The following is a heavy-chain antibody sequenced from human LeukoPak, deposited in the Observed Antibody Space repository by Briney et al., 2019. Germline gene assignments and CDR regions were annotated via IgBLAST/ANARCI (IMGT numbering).Heavy chain of an antibody. D-gene: IGHD4-17*01. J-gene: IGHJ4*02. CDR2: INPNSGGT. CDR1: GYTFTGYY. V-gene: IGHV1-2*02. CDR3: ARGLRDDYGDYGAFDY. Sequence: ASVKVSCKASGYTFTGYYMHWVRQAPGQGLEWMGWINPNSGGTNYAQKFQGRVTMTRDTSISTAYMELRSLRSDDTAVYYCARGLRDDYGDYGAFDYWGQGTLVTVSS.